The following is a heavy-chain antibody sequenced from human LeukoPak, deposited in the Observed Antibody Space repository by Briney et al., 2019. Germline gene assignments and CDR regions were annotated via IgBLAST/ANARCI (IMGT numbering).Heavy chain of an antibody. V-gene: IGHV1-18*01. CDR2: ISAYNGNT. CDR3: ARDLWFGEALGPPNYYFDY. D-gene: IGHD3-10*01. Sequence: ASVKVSCKASGHTFTSYGISWVRQAPGQGLEWMGWISAYNGNTNYAQKLQGRVTMTTDTSTSTAYMELRSLRSDDTAVYYCARDLWFGEALGPPNYYFDYWGQGTLVTVSS. CDR1: GHTFTSYG. J-gene: IGHJ4*02.